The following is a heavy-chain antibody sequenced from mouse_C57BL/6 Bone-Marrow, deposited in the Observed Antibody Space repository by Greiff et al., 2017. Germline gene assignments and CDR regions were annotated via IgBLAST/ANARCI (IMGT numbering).Heavy chain of an antibody. CDR2: INPGSGGT. V-gene: IGHV1-54*01. Sequence: QVQLKQSGAELVRPGTSVKVSCKASGYAFTNYLIEWVKQRPGQGLEWIGVINPGSGGTNYNEKFKGKATLTADKSSSTAYMQLSSLTSEDSAVYFCARGGLLLRSAWFAYWGQGTLVTVSA. CDR1: GYAFTNYL. J-gene: IGHJ3*01. CDR3: ARGGLLLRSAWFAY. D-gene: IGHD1-1*01.